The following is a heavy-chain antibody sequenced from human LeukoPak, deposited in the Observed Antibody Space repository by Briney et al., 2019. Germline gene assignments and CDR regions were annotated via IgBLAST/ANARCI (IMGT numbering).Heavy chain of an antibody. J-gene: IGHJ4*02. CDR2: INHSGST. V-gene: IGHV4-34*01. CDR3: ATYSSSSYYFDY. Sequence: SETLSLTCAVYGGPFSGYYWSWIRQPPGKGLEWIGEINHSGSTNYNPSLKSRVTISVDTSKNQFSLKLSSVTAADTAVYYCATYSSSSYYFDYWAREPWSPSPQ. CDR1: GGPFSGYY. D-gene: IGHD6-6*01.